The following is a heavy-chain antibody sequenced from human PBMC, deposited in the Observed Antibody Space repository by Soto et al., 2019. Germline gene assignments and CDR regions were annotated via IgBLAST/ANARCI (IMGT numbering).Heavy chain of an antibody. CDR3: ARGRSSRITIFGVVSQNYYGMDV. D-gene: IGHD3-3*01. V-gene: IGHV1-8*02. J-gene: IGHJ6*02. Sequence: SVKVSCKASGYTFTTYDISWVRQAPGQGLEWMGWMNPNSGNTGYAQKFQGRVTMTRNTSISTAYMELSSLRSEDTAVYYCARGRSSRITIFGVVSQNYYGMDVWGQGTTVTVSS. CDR2: MNPNSGNT. CDR1: GYTFTTYD.